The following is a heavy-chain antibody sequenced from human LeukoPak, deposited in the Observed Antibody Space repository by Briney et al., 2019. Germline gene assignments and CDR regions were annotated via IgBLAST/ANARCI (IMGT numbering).Heavy chain of an antibody. CDR2: ISGSGGST. J-gene: IGHJ2*01. V-gene: IGHV3-23*01. D-gene: IGHD3-10*01. CDR3: AKDGGYYGSGSYDWYFDL. Sequence: GGSLRLSCAASGFTFSSYAMSWVRQAPGKGLEWGSAISGSGGSTYYAASVKGRFTIYRDNSKNTLYLQMNSLRAEDTAVYYCAKDGGYYGSGSYDWYFDLWGRGTLVTVSS. CDR1: GFTFSSYA.